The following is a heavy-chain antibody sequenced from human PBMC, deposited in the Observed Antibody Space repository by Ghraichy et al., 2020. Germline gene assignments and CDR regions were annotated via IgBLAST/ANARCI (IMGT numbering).Heavy chain of an antibody. V-gene: IGHV3-11*01. CDR1: GFTFSDYY. CDR3: ARELPGIAVAGHWFDP. Sequence: GGSLRLSCAASGFTFSDYYMNWIRQAPGKGLEWVSYISSSGSTIYYADSVKGRFTISRDNAKNSLYLQMNSLRAEDTAVYYCARELPGIAVAGHWFDPWGQGTLVTVSS. J-gene: IGHJ5*02. D-gene: IGHD6-19*01. CDR2: ISSSGSTI.